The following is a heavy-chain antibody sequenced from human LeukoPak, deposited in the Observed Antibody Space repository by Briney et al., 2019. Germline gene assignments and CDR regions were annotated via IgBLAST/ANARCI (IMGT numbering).Heavy chain of an antibody. D-gene: IGHD2-2*01. V-gene: IGHV4-39*07. CDR1: GGSISSSSYY. Sequence: SETLSLTCTVSGGSISSSSYYWGWIRQPPGKGLEWIGSIYYSGSTYYNPSLKSRVITSVDTSKNQFSLKLSSVTAADTAVYYCARDCSSTNYAFDIWGQGTMVTVSS. CDR3: ARDCSSTNYAFDI. J-gene: IGHJ3*02. CDR2: IYYSGST.